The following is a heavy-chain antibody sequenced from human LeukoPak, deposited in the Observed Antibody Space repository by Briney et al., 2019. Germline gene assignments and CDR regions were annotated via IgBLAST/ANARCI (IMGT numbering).Heavy chain of an antibody. CDR3: ARRGYMDAFDI. J-gene: IGHJ3*02. CDR2: IYYSGST. V-gene: IGHV4-59*11. CDR1: GGSISSHY. D-gene: IGHD5-12*01. Sequence: SETLSLTCTVSGGSISSHYWSWIRQPPGKGLEWIGYIYYSGSTNYIPSLKSRVTISVDTSKNQFSLKLSSVTAADTAVYYCARRGYMDAFDIWGQGTMVTVSS.